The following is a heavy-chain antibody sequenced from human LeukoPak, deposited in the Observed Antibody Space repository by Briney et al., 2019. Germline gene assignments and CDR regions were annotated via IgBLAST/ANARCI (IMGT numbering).Heavy chain of an antibody. CDR1: GFTFSSYW. D-gene: IGHD3-3*01. CDR2: IKQDGSEK. CDR3: ARDGYDFWSGYNWFDP. V-gene: IGHV3-7*01. J-gene: IGHJ5*02. Sequence: GGSLRLSCAASGFTFSSYWMSWVRQAAGKGLEWVANIKQDGSEKYYVDSVKGRFTISRDNAKNSLYLQMNSLRAEDTAVYYCARDGYDFWSGYNWFDPWGQGTLVTVSS.